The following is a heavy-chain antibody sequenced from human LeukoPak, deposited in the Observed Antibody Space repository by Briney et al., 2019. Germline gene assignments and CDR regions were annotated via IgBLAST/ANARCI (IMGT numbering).Heavy chain of an antibody. J-gene: IGHJ6*02. V-gene: IGHV4-34*01. CDR3: ARSRPYGMDV. CDR1: GGSLSGYY. CDR2: INHSGST. Sequence: SETLSLTCAVYGGSLSGYYWSWIRQPPGKGLEWIGEINHSGSTNYNPSLKSRVTISVDTSKNQFSLKLSSVTAADTAVYYCARSRPYGMDVWGQGTTVTVSS. D-gene: IGHD6-13*01.